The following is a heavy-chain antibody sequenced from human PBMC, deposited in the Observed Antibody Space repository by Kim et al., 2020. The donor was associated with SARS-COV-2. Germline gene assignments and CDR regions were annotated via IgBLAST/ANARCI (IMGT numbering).Heavy chain of an antibody. CDR3: AREEGESVVASDI. CDR2: IHPGDSDI. D-gene: IGHD2-15*01. J-gene: IGHJ3*02. CDR1: GYSFTNFW. V-gene: IGHV5-51*01. Sequence: GESLKISCKGSGYSFTNFWIGWVRQMPGRGLEWIGIIHPGDSDIRYSPSFQGQVTISADRSISTAYLQLSSLKASDTAMYYCAREEGESVVASDIWGQGTMVTVSS.